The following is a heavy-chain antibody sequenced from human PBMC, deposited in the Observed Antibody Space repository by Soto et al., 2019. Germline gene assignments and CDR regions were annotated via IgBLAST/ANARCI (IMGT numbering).Heavy chain of an antibody. D-gene: IGHD6-13*01. V-gene: IGHV6-1*01. CDR2: TYYRSKWYN. CDR3: SRESSSGWYYLAF. CDR1: GDRVSSNSAA. J-gene: IGHJ1*01. Sequence: SQTLSLTCAISGDRVSSNSAAWNGIRQSPSRGLEWLGRTYYRSKWYNDYAVSVKSRITINPDTSKNQFSLQLNSVTPEDTAVYYFSRESSSGWYYLAFRAQGAPVTVSS.